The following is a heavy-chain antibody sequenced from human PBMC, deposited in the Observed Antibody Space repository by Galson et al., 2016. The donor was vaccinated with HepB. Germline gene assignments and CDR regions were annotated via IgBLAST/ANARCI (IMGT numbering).Heavy chain of an antibody. CDR1: GYTFSSYG. J-gene: IGHJ4*01. Sequence: SVKVSCKASGYTFSSYGISWVRQAPGQGLEWMGWISAYNGNTHYAQKVQGRVTMTTDTSTSTAYMELRSLRSDDTAVYYCARGHTSGHYFKVGGRYFDYWGHGTLVTVSS. V-gene: IGHV1-18*01. CDR3: ARGHTSGHYFKVGGRYFDY. CDR2: ISAYNGNT. D-gene: IGHD3-3*01.